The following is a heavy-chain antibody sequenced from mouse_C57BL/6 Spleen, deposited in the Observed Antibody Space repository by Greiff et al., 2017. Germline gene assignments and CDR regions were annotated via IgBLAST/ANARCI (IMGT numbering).Heavy chain of an antibody. V-gene: IGHV1-61*01. D-gene: IGHD2-4*01. CDR1: GYTFTSSW. Sequence: QVQLQQPGAELVRPGSSVKLSCKASGYTFTSSWMDWVKQRPGQGLEWIGNIYPSDSETHYNQKFKDKATLTVDKSSSTAYMQLSSLTSEDAAVYDCARRGYYDYDVWFAYWGQGTLVTVSA. J-gene: IGHJ3*01. CDR3: ARRGYYDYDVWFAY. CDR2: IYPSDSET.